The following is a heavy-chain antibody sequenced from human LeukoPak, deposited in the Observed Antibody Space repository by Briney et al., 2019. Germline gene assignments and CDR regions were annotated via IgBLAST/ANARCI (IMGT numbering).Heavy chain of an antibody. Sequence: ASVKVSCKVSGYTLTELSMHWVRQATGQGLEWMGWMNPNSGNTGYAQKFQGRVTMTRNTSISTAYMELSSLRSEDTAVYYCARGLDSSSWYYFDYWGQGTLVTVSS. CDR3: ARGLDSSSWYYFDY. D-gene: IGHD6-13*01. J-gene: IGHJ4*02. V-gene: IGHV1-8*01. CDR2: MNPNSGNT. CDR1: GYTLTELS.